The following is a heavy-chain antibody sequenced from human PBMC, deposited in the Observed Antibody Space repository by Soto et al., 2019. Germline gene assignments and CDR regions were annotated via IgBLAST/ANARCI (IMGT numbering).Heavy chain of an antibody. CDR3: ARGSLVDRIPYYYYGMDV. CDR1: GFTFSSYW. J-gene: IGHJ6*02. CDR2: INSDGSST. D-gene: IGHD6-6*01. Sequence: GGSLRLSCAASGFTFSSYWMHWVRQAPGKGLVWVSRINSDGSSTSYADSVKGRFTISRDNAKNTLYLQMNSLRAEDTAVYYCARGSLVDRIPYYYYGMDVWGQGTTVTVSS. V-gene: IGHV3-74*01.